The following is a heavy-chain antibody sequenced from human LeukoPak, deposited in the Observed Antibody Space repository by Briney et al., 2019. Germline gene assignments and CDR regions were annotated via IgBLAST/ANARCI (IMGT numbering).Heavy chain of an antibody. CDR3: ARGGGDDAFDI. CDR2: IWFDGSNK. CDR1: GFTFSNYG. V-gene: IGHV3-33*01. J-gene: IGHJ3*02. Sequence: GGSLRLSCAASGFTFSNYGMHWVRQAPGKGLEWVAVIWFDGSNKYYADSVKGRFTISRDNSKSTLYLQLNSLRAEDTAVYYCARGGGDDAFDIWGQGTMVTVAS. D-gene: IGHD3-10*01.